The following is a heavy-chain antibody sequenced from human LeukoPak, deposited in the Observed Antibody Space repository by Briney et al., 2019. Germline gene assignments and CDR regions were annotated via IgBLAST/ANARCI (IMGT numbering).Heavy chain of an antibody. D-gene: IGHD3-22*01. CDR1: GFTFDDYA. CDR3: AKDKYYYDSSGYYVGAVLEY. Sequence: AGGSLRLSCAASGFTFDDYAMHWVRQAPGKGLEWVSLISWDGGSTYYADSVKGRFTISRDNSKNSLYLQMNSMRAEDTALYYCAKDKYYYDSSGYYVGAVLEYWGEGDLVTVSS. V-gene: IGHV3-43D*04. J-gene: IGHJ4*02. CDR2: ISWDGGST.